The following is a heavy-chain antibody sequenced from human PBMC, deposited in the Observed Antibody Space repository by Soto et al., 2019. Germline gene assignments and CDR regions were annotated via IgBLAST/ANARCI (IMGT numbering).Heavy chain of an antibody. J-gene: IGHJ4*02. CDR3: TTAAGGMWGADY. V-gene: IGHV3-15*01. CDR2: VKSKSDGATT. D-gene: IGHD1-26*01. CDR1: GFTFINVW. Sequence: GGSLRLSCAASGFTFINVWMSWGRQAPGKGLEWVGRVKSKSDGATTDYAAPVKGRFTVSRDDSQNTLSLQMDSLKIEDTAVYFCTTAAGGMWGADYWGQGTPVTVSS.